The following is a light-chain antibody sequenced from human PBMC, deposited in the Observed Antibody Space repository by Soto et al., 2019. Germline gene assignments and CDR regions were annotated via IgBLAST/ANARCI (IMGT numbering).Light chain of an antibody. CDR2: AAS. CDR1: QSIDTY. Sequence: DIQMSQSPSSLSASVGDRVTITCRASQSIDTYLNWYQQKPGKAPKLLIYAASTLQSGVPLRYSGSGSGTSFTLPISSLQPEDFAAYYCQQLLSYPITFGQGTRLEIK. J-gene: IGKJ5*01. V-gene: IGKV1-9*01. CDR3: QQLLSYPIT.